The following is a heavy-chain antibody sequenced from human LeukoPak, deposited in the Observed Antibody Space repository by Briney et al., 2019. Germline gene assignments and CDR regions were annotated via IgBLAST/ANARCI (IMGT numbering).Heavy chain of an antibody. Sequence: SETLSLTCAVYGGSFSGYYWSWIRQPPGKGLEWIGEINHSGSTNYNPSLKSRVTISVDTSNNQFSLKLSSVTPADTAVYYYPRGVVVVAATGPWGAPNWFDPWGQGTLVTVSS. CDR2: INHSGST. D-gene: IGHD2-15*01. J-gene: IGHJ5*02. CDR1: GGSFSGYY. V-gene: IGHV4-34*01. CDR3: PRGVVVVAATGPWGAPNWFDP.